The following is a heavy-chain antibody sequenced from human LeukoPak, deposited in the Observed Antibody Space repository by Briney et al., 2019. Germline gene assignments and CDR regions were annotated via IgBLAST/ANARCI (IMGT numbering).Heavy chain of an antibody. CDR2: IIPIFGTA. J-gene: IGHJ4*02. D-gene: IGHD7-27*01. CDR1: GGTFSSYA. CDR3: ARVGPWGDYFDY. V-gene: IGHV1-69*13. Sequence: ASVKVSCKASGGTFSSYAISWVRQAPGQGLEWMGGIIPIFGTANYAQKFQGRVTITADESTSTAYMELSSLRSEDTAVYYCARVGPWGDYFDYWGQGTLVTVSS.